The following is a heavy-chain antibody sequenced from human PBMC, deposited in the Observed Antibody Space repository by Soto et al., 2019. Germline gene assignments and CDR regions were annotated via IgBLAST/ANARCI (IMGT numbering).Heavy chain of an antibody. J-gene: IGHJ6*02. CDR1: GGTFSSYA. Sequence: GAAVKVSCKASGGTFSSYAISWVRQAPGQGLEWMGGIIPIFGTANYAQKFQGRVTITADESTSTAYMELSSLRSEDTAVYYCARDRFGSXWYNPLSHSYYYYGMDVWGQGTTVTVSS. D-gene: IGHD6-13*01. CDR2: IIPIFGTA. V-gene: IGHV1-69*01. CDR3: ARDRFGSXWYNPLSHSYYYYGMDV.